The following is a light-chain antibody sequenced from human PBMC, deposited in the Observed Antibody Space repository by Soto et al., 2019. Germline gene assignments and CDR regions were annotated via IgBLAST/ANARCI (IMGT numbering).Light chain of an antibody. J-gene: IGLJ1*01. CDR2: EVT. V-gene: IGLV2-14*01. CDR1: RDDIGAYDY. Sequence: QSVLTQPASVSGSPGQSITISCAGTRDDIGAYDYVSWYQQHPGNAPKLLVYEVTNRPSGVSDRFSGSKSGNTASLTISGLQAEDEADYFCCSYAGGSNVFGTGTKITV. CDR3: CSYAGGSNV.